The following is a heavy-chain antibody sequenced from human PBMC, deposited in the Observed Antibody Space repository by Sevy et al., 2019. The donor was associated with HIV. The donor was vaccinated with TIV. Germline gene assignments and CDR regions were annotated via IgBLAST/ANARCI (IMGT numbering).Heavy chain of an antibody. Sequence: GGSLRLSCEASGFTVSGNYMAWVRLAPGKGLEWVSLIDSGGSTYYADSVKGRFTISRDNAKKTLYLRMNPLRAEDTALYFCARDRYYDASGYYYYYYGMDVWGQGTTVTVSS. CDR3: ARDRYYDASGYYYYYYGMDV. CDR2: IDSGGST. D-gene: IGHD3-22*01. J-gene: IGHJ6*02. CDR1: GFTVSGNY. V-gene: IGHV3-66*01.